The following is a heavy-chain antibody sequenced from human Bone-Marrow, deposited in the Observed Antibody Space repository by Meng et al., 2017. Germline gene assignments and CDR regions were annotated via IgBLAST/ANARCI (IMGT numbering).Heavy chain of an antibody. D-gene: IGHD5-18*01. CDR2: IYTSGST. V-gene: IGHV4-4*07. CDR1: GGSISSYY. Sequence: SETLSLTCTVSGGSISSYYWSWIRQPAGKGLKWIGRIYTSGSTNYNPSLKSRVTMSVDTSKNQFSLKLSSVTAADTAVYYCARSRGWDTRYYFDYWGQGTLVTVSS. CDR3: ARSRGWDTRYYFDY. J-gene: IGHJ4*02.